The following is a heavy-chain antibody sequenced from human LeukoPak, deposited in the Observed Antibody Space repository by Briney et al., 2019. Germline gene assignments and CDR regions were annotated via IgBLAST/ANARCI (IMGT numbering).Heavy chain of an antibody. Sequence: GAPVKVSCKASGYTFTDYFLHWLRQAPGQGLEWMGWINPKNGGTNYAQKFQGRVTMTSDTSISTGNMELSRLRYDDTAVYYCAKAYEYGWFDPWGQGTLVTVSS. CDR1: GYTFTDYF. CDR2: INPKNGGT. V-gene: IGHV1-2*02. D-gene: IGHD3-16*01. CDR3: AKAYEYGWFDP. J-gene: IGHJ5*02.